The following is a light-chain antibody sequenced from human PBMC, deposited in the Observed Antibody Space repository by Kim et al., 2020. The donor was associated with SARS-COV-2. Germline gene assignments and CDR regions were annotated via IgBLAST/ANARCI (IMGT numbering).Light chain of an antibody. CDR1: QSISSW. J-gene: IGKJ4*01. CDR3: QQYNSYPYT. CDR2: KAS. Sequence: SVGDRVTITCRASQSISSWLAWYQQKPGKAPKLLIYKASSLESGVPSRFSGSGSGTEFTLTISSLQPDDFATYYCQQYNSYPYTFGGGTKVDIK. V-gene: IGKV1-5*03.